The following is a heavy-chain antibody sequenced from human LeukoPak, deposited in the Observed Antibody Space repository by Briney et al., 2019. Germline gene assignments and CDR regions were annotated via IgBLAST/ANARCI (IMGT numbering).Heavy chain of an antibody. D-gene: IGHD1-7*01. CDR1: GGTFSSYA. V-gene: IGHV1-69*06. Sequence: SVKVSCKASGGTFSSYAISWVRQAPGQGLEWMGGIIPIFGTANYAQKFQGRVTITADTSTSTAYMELRSLRSDDTAVYYCARESELITGTKDYWGQGTLVTVSS. CDR2: IIPIFGTA. J-gene: IGHJ4*02. CDR3: ARESELITGTKDY.